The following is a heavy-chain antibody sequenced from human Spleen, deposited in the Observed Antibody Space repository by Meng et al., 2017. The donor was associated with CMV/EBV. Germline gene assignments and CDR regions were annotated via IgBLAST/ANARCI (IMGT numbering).Heavy chain of an antibody. CDR2: INPNSGGT. CDR1: GYTFTDYF. D-gene: IGHD3-3*01. Sequence: CKASGYTFTDYFLHWVRQAPGQGLEWMGWINPNSGGTNYAQKFQGRVTMTRDTSISTAYMELSRLRSDDTAVYYCARESTIFGVVISDYWGQGTLVTVSS. CDR3: ARESTIFGVVISDY. V-gene: IGHV1-2*02. J-gene: IGHJ4*02.